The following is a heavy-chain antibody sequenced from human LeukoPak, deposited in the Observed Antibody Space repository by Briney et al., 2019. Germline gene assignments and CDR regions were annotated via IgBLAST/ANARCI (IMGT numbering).Heavy chain of an antibody. CDR2: INHSGST. CDR3: ARARRYYGSGSYGPSFLFDY. V-gene: IGHV4-34*01. J-gene: IGHJ4*02. CDR1: GGSFSGYY. Sequence: KPSETLSLTCAVYGGSFSGYYWSWIRQPPGKGLEWIGEINHSGSTNYNPSLKSRVTISVDTSKNQFSLKLSSVTAADTAVYYCARARRYYGSGSYGPSFLFDYWGQGTLVTVSS. D-gene: IGHD3-10*01.